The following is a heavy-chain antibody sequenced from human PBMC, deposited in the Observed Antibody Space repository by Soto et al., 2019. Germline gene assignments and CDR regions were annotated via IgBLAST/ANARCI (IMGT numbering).Heavy chain of an antibody. CDR3: ARQGSWPYYYYGLDV. J-gene: IGHJ6*02. CDR2: ISTYNGDT. Sequence: QVQLVQSGPEVRKPGASVKVSCEASGYTFTTSGISWVRQVPGQGLEWMGWISTYNGDTNSAQNFQGRVLMTADTSTGTAYMELMSLKSDGTAVYYCARQGSWPYYYYGLDVWGQGTIVTVSS. V-gene: IGHV1-18*01. CDR1: GYTFTTSG. D-gene: IGHD1-26*01.